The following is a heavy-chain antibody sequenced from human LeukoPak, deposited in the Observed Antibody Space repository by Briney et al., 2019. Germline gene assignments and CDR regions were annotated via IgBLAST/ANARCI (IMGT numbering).Heavy chain of an antibody. CDR3: ALQWDYDYVWGTRRYYFDY. Sequence: KPSETLSLTCTVSGGSISSSSYYWRWIRQPPGKGLEWIGSIYYSGSTYYTPSLQSRVTISVATSKNQFSLKLSSVTAADTAVYYCALQWDYDYVWGTRRYYFDYWGQGTLVTVSS. J-gene: IGHJ4*02. V-gene: IGHV4-39*01. CDR1: GGSISSSSYY. D-gene: IGHD3-16*01. CDR2: IYYSGST.